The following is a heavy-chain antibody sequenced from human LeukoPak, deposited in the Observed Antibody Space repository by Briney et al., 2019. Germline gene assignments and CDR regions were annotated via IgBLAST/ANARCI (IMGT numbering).Heavy chain of an antibody. CDR3: AARTGGDAYDI. J-gene: IGHJ3*02. CDR1: GFTFSSYA. D-gene: IGHD1-14*01. V-gene: IGHV3-23*01. CDR2: VVASGADT. Sequence: PGGSLRLSCAASGFTFSSYAMSWVRQAPGKGLDYVSSVVASGADTYYADSVKGRFIIFRDNSKNTLSLQMNDLRAEDTAIYYCAARTGGDAYDIWGQGTMVTVSS.